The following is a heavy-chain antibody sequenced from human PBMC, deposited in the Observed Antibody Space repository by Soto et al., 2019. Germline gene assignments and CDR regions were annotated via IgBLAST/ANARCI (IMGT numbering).Heavy chain of an antibody. Sequence: ASVKVACKASGYTFTGYYMHWVRQAPGEGLEWMGWINPNSGGTNYAQKFQGWVTMTRDTSISTAYMELSRLRSDDTAVYYCAKCSGVRGGAFDIWGQGTMVTVSS. V-gene: IGHV1-2*04. D-gene: IGHD3-10*01. CDR1: GYTFTGYY. J-gene: IGHJ3*02. CDR2: INPNSGGT. CDR3: AKCSGVRGGAFDI.